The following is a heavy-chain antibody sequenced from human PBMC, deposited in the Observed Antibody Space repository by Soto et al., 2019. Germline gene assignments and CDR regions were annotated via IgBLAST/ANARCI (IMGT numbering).Heavy chain of an antibody. J-gene: IGHJ4*02. CDR3: ASDYDILTGLKGPLDY. D-gene: IGHD3-9*01. CDR2: ISYDGSNK. CDR1: GFTFSSYA. Sequence: GGSLRLSCAASGFTFSSYAMHWVRQAPGKGLEWVAVISYDGSNKYYADSVKGRFTISRDNSKNTLYLQMNSLRAEDTAVYYCASDYDILTGLKGPLDYWGQGTLVTVSS. V-gene: IGHV3-30-3*01.